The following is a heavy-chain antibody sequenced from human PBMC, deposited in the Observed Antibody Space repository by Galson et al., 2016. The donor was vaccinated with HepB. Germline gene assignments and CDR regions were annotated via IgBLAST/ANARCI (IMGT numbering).Heavy chain of an antibody. CDR1: GGSISSGNYY. J-gene: IGHJ4*02. CDR3: SRMDPALISGFDY. D-gene: IGHD2-15*01. Sequence: ETLSLTCTVSGGSISSGNYYWSWVRQPPGKRLEWIGDIYYSGTTNYKPSLKSLVTISVDTYKNQFPLRLSSVTAADTAVYYCSRMDPALISGFDYWGQGNLVTVSS. V-gene: IGHV4-61*01. CDR2: IYYSGTT.